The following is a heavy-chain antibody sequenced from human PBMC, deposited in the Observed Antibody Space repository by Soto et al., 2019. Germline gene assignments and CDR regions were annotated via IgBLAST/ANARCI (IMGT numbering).Heavy chain of an antibody. D-gene: IGHD1-26*01. Sequence: QVQLVQSGAEVKKPGSSVKVSCTASGGTFSSYAISWVRQAPGQGLEWMGGIIPIFGTANYAQKFQGGVTITADESTSTAYTELSSMRSEDTAVYYCATQKYSGSRRWGQGTLVTVSS. CDR3: ATQKYSGSRR. J-gene: IGHJ4*02. V-gene: IGHV1-69*12. CDR2: IIPIFGTA. CDR1: GGTFSSYA.